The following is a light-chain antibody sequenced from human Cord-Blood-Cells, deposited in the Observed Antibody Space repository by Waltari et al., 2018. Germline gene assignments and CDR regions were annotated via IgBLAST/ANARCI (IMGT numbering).Light chain of an antibody. CDR3: QQYYSYPRT. J-gene: IGKJ1*01. CDR2: AAS. V-gene: IGKV1-8*01. Sequence: AIRLTESPSSFPASTGDRVTITCRASQGISSYLAWYQQKPGKAPKLLIYAASPLQSGVPSRFSGSGSGTDFTLTISCLQSEDFATYYCQQYYSYPRTFGQGTKVEIK. CDR1: QGISSY.